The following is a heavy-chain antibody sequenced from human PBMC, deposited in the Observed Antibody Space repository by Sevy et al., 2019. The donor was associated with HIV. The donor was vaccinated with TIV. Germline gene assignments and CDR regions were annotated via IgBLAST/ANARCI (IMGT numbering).Heavy chain of an antibody. CDR2: INHDGSEI. Sequence: GGSLRLSCAASGFTFSSYWMTWVRQAPGKGLGWVANINHDGSEIHYVDSVKGRFTISRDNAKKSLYLQMNSLRAEDTAMYFCARALYQYSAHWGQGTLVTVSS. V-gene: IGHV3-7*01. D-gene: IGHD5-18*01. CDR1: GFTFSSYW. J-gene: IGHJ4*02. CDR3: ARALYQYSAH.